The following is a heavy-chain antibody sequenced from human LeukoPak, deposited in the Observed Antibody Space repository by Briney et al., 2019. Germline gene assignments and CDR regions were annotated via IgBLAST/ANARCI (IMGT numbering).Heavy chain of an antibody. V-gene: IGHV4-34*01. J-gene: IGHJ3*02. CDR1: GGSFSGYY. CDR2: INHSGST. CDR3: ARGRRYYYDSSGYYGRNAFDI. D-gene: IGHD3-22*01. Sequence: SETLSLTCAVYGGSFSGYYWSWIRQPPGKGLEWIGEINHSGSTNYNPSLKSRVTISVDTSKNQFSLKLSPVTAADTAVYYCARGRRYYYDSSGYYGRNAFDIWGQGTMVTVSS.